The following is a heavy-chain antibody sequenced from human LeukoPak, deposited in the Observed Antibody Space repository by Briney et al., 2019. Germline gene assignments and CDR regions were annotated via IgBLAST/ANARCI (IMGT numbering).Heavy chain of an antibody. Sequence: PGGSLRLSCAASRFTFSNFAMSWVRQAPGKGLECVAYISYDGSFQYHADSVKGRFTISRDNSKDILYLQMNSLRVDDSATYYCVGEVGSRQMNSWGQGTLVTVSS. D-gene: IGHD1-26*01. CDR1: RFTFSNFA. CDR3: VGEVGSRQMNS. CDR2: ISYDGSFQ. V-gene: IGHV3-30-3*01. J-gene: IGHJ5*02.